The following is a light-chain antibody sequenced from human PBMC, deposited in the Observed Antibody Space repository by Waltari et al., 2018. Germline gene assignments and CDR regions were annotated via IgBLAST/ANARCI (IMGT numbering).Light chain of an antibody. V-gene: IGKV1-33*01. CDR2: DAS. Sequence: DILLTQSPTSLSASIGDRVTITCQASQHISNYLNWYQRKPGKAPKLLIYDASDLEPGVPLWFSGTGYGASFTLTISSLQPEDVATYYCQQFDAFPYTFGQGTNLQIK. J-gene: IGKJ2*01. CDR3: QQFDAFPYT. CDR1: QHISNY.